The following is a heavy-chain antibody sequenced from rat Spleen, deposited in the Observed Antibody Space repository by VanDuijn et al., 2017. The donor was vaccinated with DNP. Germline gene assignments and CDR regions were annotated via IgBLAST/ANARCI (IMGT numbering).Heavy chain of an antibody. D-gene: IGHD1-12*02. J-gene: IGHJ4*01. CDR3: ARNGDGSYFYAMDA. Sequence: QVQLQQSGAELAKPGSSVTISCKASGYTFTSNHMNWIKQTTGQGLEWIGIIHPGSGGSSYDVKFKGKATLTVDKPSSTAFMQLSSLTPEDSAVYYCARNGDGSYFYAMDAWGQGTSVTVSS. CDR1: GYTFTSNH. CDR2: IHPGSGGS. V-gene: IGHV1-47*01.